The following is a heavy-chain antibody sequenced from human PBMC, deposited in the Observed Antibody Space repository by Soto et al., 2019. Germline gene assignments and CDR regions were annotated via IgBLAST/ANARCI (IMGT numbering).Heavy chain of an antibody. J-gene: IGHJ5*02. D-gene: IGHD3-22*01. V-gene: IGHV4-59*02. CDR3: ARSYYDSTGLAVDP. CDR2: MYFGGSF. Sequence: SETLSLTCTVSGASVSTGYWSWIRQPPGKGLEWIGFMYFGGSFNYNPSLTSRATISVETSKNQFSMKMTSVTAADTAVYYCARSYYDSTGLAVDPWGQGTLVT. CDR1: GASVSTGY.